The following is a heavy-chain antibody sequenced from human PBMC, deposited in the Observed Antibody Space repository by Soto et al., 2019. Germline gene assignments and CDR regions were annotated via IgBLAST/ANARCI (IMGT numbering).Heavy chain of an antibody. Sequence: SETLSLTCTVSGGSISSGGYYWSWIRQHPGKGLEWIGYIYYSGSTYYNPSLKSRVTISVDTSKNQFSLKLSSVTAADTAVYYCAVTTSYYYYGMDVWGQGTTVTVSS. CDR1: GGSISSGGYY. CDR2: IYYSGST. J-gene: IGHJ6*02. CDR3: AVTTSYYYYGMDV. D-gene: IGHD4-17*01. V-gene: IGHV4-31*03.